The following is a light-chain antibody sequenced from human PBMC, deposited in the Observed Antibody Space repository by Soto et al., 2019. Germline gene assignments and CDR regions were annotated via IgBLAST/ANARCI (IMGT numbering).Light chain of an antibody. Sequence: NFMLTQPHSVSESPGKTVTISCTRSLGIIGSNYVQWYQQRPGSSPTTVIYDDDQRPSGVPARFSGSIDSSSNSASLTISGLKTEDEADYYCQSYDSSDHSVVFGGGTKLTVL. CDR2: DDD. J-gene: IGLJ2*01. CDR3: QSYDSSDHSVV. V-gene: IGLV6-57*01. CDR1: LGIIGSNY.